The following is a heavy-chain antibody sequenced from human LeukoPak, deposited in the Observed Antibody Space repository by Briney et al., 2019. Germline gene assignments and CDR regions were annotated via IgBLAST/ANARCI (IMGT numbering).Heavy chain of an antibody. Sequence: ASVKVSCKASGYTFTSHFMHWVRPAPGQGLEWMGIINPESGNTAYAQKFQGRITMTGDTSTSTVYMELSSLRSEDTAMYYCAKDGNWNNVPGDYYYMDVWGKGTTVAVSS. CDR2: INPESGNT. CDR3: AKDGNWNNVPGDYYYMDV. CDR1: GYTFTSHF. J-gene: IGHJ6*03. V-gene: IGHV1-46*01. D-gene: IGHD1/OR15-1a*01.